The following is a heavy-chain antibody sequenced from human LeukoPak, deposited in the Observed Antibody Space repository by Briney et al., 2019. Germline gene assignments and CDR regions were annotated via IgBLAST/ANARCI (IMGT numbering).Heavy chain of an antibody. V-gene: IGHV1-2*06. CDR2: INPNSGGT. CDR1: GYTFTGYY. CDR3: ARDILVDTAMPDAFDI. J-gene: IGHJ3*02. Sequence: VSVKVSCKASGYTFTGYYMHWVRQAPGQGLEWMGRINPNSGGTNYAQKFQGRVTMTRDTSISTAYMELSRLRSDDTAVYYCARDILVDTAMPDAFDIWGQGTMVTVSS. D-gene: IGHD5-18*01.